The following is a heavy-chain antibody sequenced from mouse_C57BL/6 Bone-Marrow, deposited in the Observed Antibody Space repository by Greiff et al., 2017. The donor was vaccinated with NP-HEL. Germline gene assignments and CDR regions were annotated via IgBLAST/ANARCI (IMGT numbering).Heavy chain of an antibody. D-gene: IGHD2-5*01. J-gene: IGHJ3*01. V-gene: IGHV1-55*01. Sequence: QVQLQQPGAELVKPGASVKMSCKASGYTFTSYWITWVKQRPGQGLEWIGDIYPGSGSTNYHEKFKSKATLTVDTSSSTAYMQLSSLTSEDSAVYYCARRNYSNYQFAYWGQGTLVTVSA. CDR1: GYTFTSYW. CDR2: IYPGSGST. CDR3: ARRNYSNYQFAY.